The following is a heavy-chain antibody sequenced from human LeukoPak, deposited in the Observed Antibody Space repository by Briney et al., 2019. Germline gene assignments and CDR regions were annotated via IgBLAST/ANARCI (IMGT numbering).Heavy chain of an antibody. V-gene: IGHV3-21*01. CDR1: GFPFSSCS. CDR2: ISSSSSYI. D-gene: IGHD3-10*01. CDR3: ARFGSTVCESGLLS. Sequence: GGSLRLSCAASGFPFSSCSMNWVRQAPGKGLEGVSSISSSSSYIYYADSVKGRFTISRDNAKNSLYLQMNSLRAEDTAVYYCARFGSTVCESGLLSWGQGTLVTVSS. J-gene: IGHJ5*02.